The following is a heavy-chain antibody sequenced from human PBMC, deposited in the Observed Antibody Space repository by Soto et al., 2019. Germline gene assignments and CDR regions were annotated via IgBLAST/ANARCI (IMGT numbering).Heavy chain of an antibody. D-gene: IGHD2-15*01. V-gene: IGHV3-30-3*01. CDR3: AKSSGYCSGGSCYTYYYYMDV. Sequence: GGSLRLSCAASGFTFSSYAMHWVRQAPGKGLEWVAVISSDGNNENYADSVKGRFTISRDNSKNTLYLQMNSLRAEDTAVYYCAKSSGYCSGGSCYTYYYYMDVWGKGTTVTVSS. CDR1: GFTFSSYA. J-gene: IGHJ6*03. CDR2: ISSDGNNE.